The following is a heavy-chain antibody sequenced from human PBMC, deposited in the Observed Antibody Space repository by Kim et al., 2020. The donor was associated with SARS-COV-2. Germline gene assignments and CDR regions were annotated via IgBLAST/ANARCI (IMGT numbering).Heavy chain of an antibody. CDR3: ARGLPHSSSWYNYYYYYGMDV. CDR1: GGSISSSNW. V-gene: IGHV4-4*02. CDR2: IYHSGST. Sequence: SETLSLTCAVSGGSISSSNWWSWVRQPPGKGLEWIGEIYHSGSTNYNPSLKSRVTISVDKSKNQFSLKLSSVTAADTAVYYCARGLPHSSSWYNYYYYYGMDVWGQGTTVTVSS. J-gene: IGHJ6*02. D-gene: IGHD6-13*01.